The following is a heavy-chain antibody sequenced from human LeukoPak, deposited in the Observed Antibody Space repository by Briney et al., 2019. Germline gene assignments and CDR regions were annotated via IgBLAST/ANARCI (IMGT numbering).Heavy chain of an antibody. V-gene: IGHV3-64D*06. CDR2: ISSNGGST. CDR1: GFTFSSYA. D-gene: IGHD3-9*01. Sequence: GGSLRLSCSASGFTFSSYAMHWVRQAPGKGLEYVSAISSNGGSTYYADSVKGRFTISRDNSKNTLYLQMSSLRAEDTAMYYCVGPGLRYFDWLSPFDYWGQGTLVTVSS. CDR3: VGPGLRYFDWLSPFDY. J-gene: IGHJ4*02.